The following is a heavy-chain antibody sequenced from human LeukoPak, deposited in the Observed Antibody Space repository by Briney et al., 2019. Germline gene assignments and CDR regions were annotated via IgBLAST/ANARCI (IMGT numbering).Heavy chain of an antibody. D-gene: IGHD2-2*01. CDR2: ISGSGVST. J-gene: IGHJ4*02. V-gene: IGHV3-23*01. CDR3: AKDCSSTSCPTSDY. Sequence: GGSLRLSCAASGFTFSSYAMSWVRQAPGKGLEWVSAISGSGVSTYYADSVKGRFTIPRDNSKNTMYLQMNSLRAEDTAVYYCAKDCSSTSCPTSDYWGQGTLVTVSS. CDR1: GFTFSSYA.